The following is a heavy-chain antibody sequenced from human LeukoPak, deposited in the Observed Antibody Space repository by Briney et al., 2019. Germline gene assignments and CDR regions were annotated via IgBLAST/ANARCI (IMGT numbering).Heavy chain of an antibody. D-gene: IGHD3-10*01. Sequence: GGSLRLSCAASGFTFSSYSMNWVRQAPGKGLEWVSSISSSSSYIYYADSVKGRFTISRDNAKNSLYLQMNSLRAEDTAVYYCARVYYYGSGSPYYFDYWGQGTLVTVSS. CDR3: ARVYYYGSGSPYYFDY. CDR2: ISSSSSYI. V-gene: IGHV3-21*01. CDR1: GFTFSSYS. J-gene: IGHJ4*02.